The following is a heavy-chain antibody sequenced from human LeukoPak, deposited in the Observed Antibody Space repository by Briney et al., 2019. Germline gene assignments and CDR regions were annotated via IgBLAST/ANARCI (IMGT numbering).Heavy chain of an antibody. J-gene: IGHJ4*02. V-gene: IGHV3-23*01. CDR3: AKRGPGSPQSGKYYFDY. CDR2: ISGSGGST. Sequence: GGSLRLSCAASGFTFSSYGMSWVRQAPGKGLEWVSAISGSGGSTYYADSVKGRFTISRDNSKNTLYLQMNSLRAEDTAVYYCAKRGPGSPQSGKYYFDYWGQGTLVTVSS. D-gene: IGHD3-10*01. CDR1: GFTFSSYG.